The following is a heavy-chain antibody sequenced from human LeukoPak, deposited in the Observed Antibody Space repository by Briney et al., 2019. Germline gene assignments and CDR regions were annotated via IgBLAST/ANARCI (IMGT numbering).Heavy chain of an antibody. CDR1: GFTFSAYA. CDR2: IGSDNKP. D-gene: IGHD6-13*01. CDR3: AKFGQQLVMTYYFDY. J-gene: IGHJ4*02. V-gene: IGHV3-23*05. Sequence: PGGSLRLSCEASGFTFSAYAMTWVRQAPGKGLEWVSSIGSDNKPHYSESVKGRFTISRDTSKNTLYLQMNSLRAEDTAVYYCAKFGQQLVMTYYFDYWGQGTLVTVSS.